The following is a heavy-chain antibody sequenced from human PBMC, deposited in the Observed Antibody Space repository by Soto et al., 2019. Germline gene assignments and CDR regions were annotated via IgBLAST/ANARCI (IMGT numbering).Heavy chain of an antibody. CDR2: IYYSGST. V-gene: IGHV4-59*12. J-gene: IGHJ4*02. D-gene: IGHD5-18*01. CDR1: GGSISSSY. Sequence: QSLTCNLSGGSISSSYWSWIRQPKGKGLEWIGYIYYSGSTNYNPSLKSRVTISVDTSKNQFSLQWSSLKASDTAMYYCAATYSYGYAFDFWGQGSLVTVSS. CDR3: AATYSYGYAFDF.